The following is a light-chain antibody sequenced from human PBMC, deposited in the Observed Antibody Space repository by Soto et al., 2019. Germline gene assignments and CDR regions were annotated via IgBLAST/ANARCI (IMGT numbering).Light chain of an antibody. Sequence: DIQMTQSPSSLSASVGDRVTITCRASQNITTYLNWYQRKPGKAPKLVIYAASSLQSGVPSSFSGSGYGTDFTLTISSLQPEDCATYYRQQSYSTPWTFGQGTKVDIK. V-gene: IGKV1-39*01. J-gene: IGKJ1*01. CDR1: QNITTY. CDR3: QQSYSTPWT. CDR2: AAS.